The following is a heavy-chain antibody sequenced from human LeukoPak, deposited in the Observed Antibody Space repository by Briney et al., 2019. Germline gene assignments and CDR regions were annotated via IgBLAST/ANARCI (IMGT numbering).Heavy chain of an antibody. V-gene: IGHV3-74*01. CDR1: GNYW. D-gene: IGHD6-6*01. CDR3: TTSSYYDFSYGMDV. CDR2: INSDGSWT. J-gene: IGHJ6*02. Sequence: GGSLRLSCAASGNYWMHWVRQAPGKGLVWVSHINSDGSWTSYADSVKGRFTISKDNAKNTVYLQMNSLKTEDTAVYYCTTSSYYDFSYGMDVWGQGTTVTVSS.